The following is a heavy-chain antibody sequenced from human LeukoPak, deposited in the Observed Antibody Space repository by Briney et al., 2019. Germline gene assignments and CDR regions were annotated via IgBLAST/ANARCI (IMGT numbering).Heavy chain of an antibody. Sequence: SETLSLTCTVSGGSVTTSYWSWIRQSPGKGLEWIGRVYISGDTKYNPSLKRRVIMSLDASKNQFSLSVGSVSAGDAAVYYCASLIAEVGGGTNYFDTWGQGTLVTVSS. CDR3: ASLIAEVGGGTNYFDT. CDR1: GGSVTTSY. CDR2: VYISGDT. V-gene: IGHV4-4*07. D-gene: IGHD2-21*01. J-gene: IGHJ4*02.